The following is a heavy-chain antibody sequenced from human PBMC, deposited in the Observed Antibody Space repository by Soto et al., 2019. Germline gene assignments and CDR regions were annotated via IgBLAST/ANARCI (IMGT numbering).Heavy chain of an antibody. V-gene: IGHV1-2*04. Sequence: ASVKVSCKSSGYTFTGYYMHCVRQAPGQGLEWMGWINPNSGDTNYAQKFQGWVTMTRDTSISTAYMELSRLRSDDTAVYYCARSGYCSGGSCYPDNWFDPWGQGTLVTVSS. D-gene: IGHD2-15*01. J-gene: IGHJ5*02. CDR2: INPNSGDT. CDR3: ARSGYCSGGSCYPDNWFDP. CDR1: GYTFTGYY.